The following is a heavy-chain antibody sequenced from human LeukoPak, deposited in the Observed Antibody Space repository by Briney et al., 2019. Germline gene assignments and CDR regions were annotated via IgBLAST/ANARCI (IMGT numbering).Heavy chain of an antibody. V-gene: IGHV4-61*08. CDR2: IYYSGST. Sequence: PSETLSLTCTVSGGSISSGGYQWSWIRQHPGKGLEWIGYIYYSGSTNYNPSLKSRVTISVDTSKNQFSLKLSSVTAADTAVYYCARGGSNWFDPWGQGTLVTVSS. D-gene: IGHD3-10*01. CDR3: ARGGSNWFDP. J-gene: IGHJ5*02. CDR1: GGSISSGGYQ.